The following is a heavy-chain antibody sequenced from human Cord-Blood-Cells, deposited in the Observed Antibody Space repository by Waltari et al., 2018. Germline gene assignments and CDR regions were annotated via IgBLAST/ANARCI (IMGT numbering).Heavy chain of an antibody. CDR2: INPSGGRT. V-gene: IGHV1-46*03. CDR3: ARVLSDPPHYYYYYGMGV. CDR1: GYTFTSYY. J-gene: IGHJ6*02. Sequence: QVQLVQSGAEVKKPGASVKVSCKASGYTFTSYYMHWVRQAPGQGLGWRGIINPSGGRTSDAQKFQGRVPMTRDTSTGTVYMELSSLRSEDTAVYYCARVLSDPPHYYYYYGMGVWGQGTTVTVSS.